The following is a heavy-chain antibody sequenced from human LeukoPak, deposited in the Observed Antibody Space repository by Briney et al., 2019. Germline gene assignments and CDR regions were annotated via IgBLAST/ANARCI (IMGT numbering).Heavy chain of an antibody. D-gene: IGHD6-19*01. V-gene: IGHV4-34*01. Sequence: SETLSLTRAVYGGSFSGYYWSWIRQPPGKGLEWIGEINHSGSTNYNPSLKSRVTISVDTSKNQFSLKLSSVTAADTAVYYCARQRAVAGIYYYYYYMDVWGKGTTVTISS. CDR3: ARQRAVAGIYYYYYYMDV. CDR2: INHSGST. J-gene: IGHJ6*03. CDR1: GGSFSGYY.